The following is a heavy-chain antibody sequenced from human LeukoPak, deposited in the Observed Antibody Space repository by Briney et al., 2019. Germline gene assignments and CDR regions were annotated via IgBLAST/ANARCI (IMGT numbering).Heavy chain of an antibody. CDR2: IYTSGST. CDR1: GGSISSGSYY. D-gene: IGHD6-13*01. CDR3: ARDLWAATGTSFADAFDI. J-gene: IGHJ3*02. Sequence: SETLSLTCTVSGGSISSGSYYWSWIRQPAGKGLEWIGRIYTSGSTNYNPSLKSRVTISLDTSKNQFSLKLSSVTAADTAVYYCARDLWAATGTSFADAFDIWGQGTMVTVSS. V-gene: IGHV4-61*02.